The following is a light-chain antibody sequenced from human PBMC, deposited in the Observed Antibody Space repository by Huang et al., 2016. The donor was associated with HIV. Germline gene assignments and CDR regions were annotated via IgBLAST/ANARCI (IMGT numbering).Light chain of an antibody. Sequence: DIQMTQSPSSLSASIGDRVNITCRDSRNIGNFLNWYQQKPGRAPKLLIFSTFVLETGVPSRFSGSGSGTHFTLTINSLQPEDFATYSCQQSYSSPRVSFGPGTTVDIK. CDR3: QQSYSSPRVS. CDR1: RNIGNF. J-gene: IGKJ3*01. V-gene: IGKV1-39*01. CDR2: STF.